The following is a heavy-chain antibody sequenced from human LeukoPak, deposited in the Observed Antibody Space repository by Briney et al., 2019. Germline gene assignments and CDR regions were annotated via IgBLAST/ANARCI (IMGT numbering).Heavy chain of an antibody. Sequence: GGSLRLSCAASGFTFSSYWMHWVRQAPGKGLEWVSSISSSSSYIYYADSVKGRFTISRDNAKNSLYLQMNSLRAEDTAVYYCARDIGSGGPFDYWGQGTLVTVSS. J-gene: IGHJ4*02. V-gene: IGHV3-21*01. CDR2: ISSSSSYI. CDR3: ARDIGSGGPFDY. D-gene: IGHD3-16*01. CDR1: GFTFSSYW.